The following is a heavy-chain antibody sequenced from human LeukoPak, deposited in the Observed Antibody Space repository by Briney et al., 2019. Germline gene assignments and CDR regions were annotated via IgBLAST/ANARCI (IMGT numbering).Heavy chain of an antibody. J-gene: IGHJ3*02. CDR3: AKDSLRITIFGVVIPPFDAFDI. CDR2: ISGSGGST. V-gene: IGHV3-23*01. D-gene: IGHD3-3*01. CDR1: GFTFSSYA. Sequence: GGSLRLSCAASGFTFSSYAMSWVRQAPGKGLEWVSAISGSGGSTYYADSVKGRFTISRDNSKNTLYLQINSLRAEDTAVYYCAKDSLRITIFGVVIPPFDAFDIWGQGTMVTVSS.